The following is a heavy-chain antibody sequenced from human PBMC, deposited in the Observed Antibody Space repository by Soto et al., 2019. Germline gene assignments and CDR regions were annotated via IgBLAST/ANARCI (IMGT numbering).Heavy chain of an antibody. Sequence: SETLSLTCAVSGYSISSGYYWCWILQPPVKGLQWIGNMYHSGSTYYNPSLKSRVTISIDTSKNQFSLKLSSVTAADEAIYYCARVSYFDGGGFFYYFDYWGQGTLVTVSS. CDR1: GYSISSGYY. J-gene: IGHJ4*02. CDR3: ARVSYFDGGGFFYYFDY. V-gene: IGHV4-38-2*01. CDR2: MYHSGST. D-gene: IGHD3-22*01.